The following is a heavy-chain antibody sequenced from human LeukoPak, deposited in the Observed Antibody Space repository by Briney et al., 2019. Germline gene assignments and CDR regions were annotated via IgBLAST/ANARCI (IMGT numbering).Heavy chain of an antibody. J-gene: IGHJ5*02. D-gene: IGHD6-13*01. V-gene: IGHV1-69*06. CDR2: IIPIFGAA. CDR3: ARVSQQQLVPGTWFDP. CDR1: GDTFRRYA. Sequence: GASVKVSCKTSGDTFRRYAIIWVRQAPGQGLEWMGGIIPIFGAANYAQKFQGRVTFTAEKSTNTVYMDLTSLRSEDTAVYYCARVSQQQLVPGTWFDPWGQGTLVTVSS.